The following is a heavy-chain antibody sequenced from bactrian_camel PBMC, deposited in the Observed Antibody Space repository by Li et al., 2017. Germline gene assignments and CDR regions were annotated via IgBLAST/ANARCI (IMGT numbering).Heavy chain of an antibody. Sequence: VQLVESGGGLVQPGGSLKLSCVGSGFTFSDYYMSWVRQAPGKAREGLAAIDRRDATTYADNVVGRFDISKNSAANVLFLQMTDLKPEDTARYYCASEPWPCTLALSEEDYSYWGRGTQVTVS. CDR3: ASEPWPCTLALSEEDYSY. CDR2: IDRRDATT. D-gene: IGHD1*01. V-gene: IGHV3S40*01. J-gene: IGHJ4*01. CDR1: GFTFSDYY.